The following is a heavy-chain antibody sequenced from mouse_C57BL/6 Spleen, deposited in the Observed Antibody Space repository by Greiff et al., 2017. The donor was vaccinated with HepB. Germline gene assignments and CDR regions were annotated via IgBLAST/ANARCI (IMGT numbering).Heavy chain of an antibody. CDR1: GYTFTSYW. CDR2: IDPSDSYT. Sequence: VQLQQPGAELVKPGASVKLSCKASGYTFTSYWMQWVKQRPGQGLEWIGEIDPSDSYTNYNQKFKGKATLTVDTSSSTAYMQLSSLTSEDSAVYYCAREGSSYFDYWGQGTTLTVSS. V-gene: IGHV1-50*01. CDR3: AREGSSYFDY. D-gene: IGHD1-1*01. J-gene: IGHJ2*01.